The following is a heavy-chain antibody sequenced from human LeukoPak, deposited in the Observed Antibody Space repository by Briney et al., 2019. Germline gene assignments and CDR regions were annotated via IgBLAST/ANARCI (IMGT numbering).Heavy chain of an antibody. J-gene: IGHJ4*02. V-gene: IGHV7-4-1*02. CDR2: INTNTRNP. Sequence: ASVKVSCKASGYAFTRHAMNWVRQAPGPGLEWMRWINTNTRNPTYAQGFTGRFVFSLDTSVSTAYLQINSLKTEDTAVYYCARGGSMGVVWGQGTLVTVSS. CDR3: ARGGSMGVV. D-gene: IGHD2-15*01. CDR1: GYAFTRHA.